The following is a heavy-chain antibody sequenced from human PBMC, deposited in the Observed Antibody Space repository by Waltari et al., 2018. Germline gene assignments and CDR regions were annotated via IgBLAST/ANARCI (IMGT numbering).Heavy chain of an antibody. V-gene: IGHV3-30*18. J-gene: IGHJ6*03. CDR3: AKCGGLLWFKESRYMDV. CDR2: ISYDGSQK. Sequence: QVQLVESGGGVVQPGRSLRLSCAASGFTFTNYGMHWVRQAPGKGLEWVAVISYDGSQKHYADSLKGRFTISRDNSKTLYLEMNSLRTEDTAVYYCAKCGGLLWFKESRYMDVWGKGTTVTVSS. CDR1: GFTFTNYG. D-gene: IGHD3-10*01.